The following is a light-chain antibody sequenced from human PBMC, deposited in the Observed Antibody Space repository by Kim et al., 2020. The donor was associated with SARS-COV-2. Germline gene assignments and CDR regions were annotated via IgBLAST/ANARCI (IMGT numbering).Light chain of an antibody. CDR3: QSYDSSLSGYV. V-gene: IGLV1-40*01. Sequence: QRVTISCTGSSSNIGAGYDFHWYQQLPGTAPKLLIYGNNNRPSGIPDRFSGSKSGTSASLAITGLQAEDEADYYCQSYDSSLSGYVFGTGTRVTVL. J-gene: IGLJ1*01. CDR1: SSNIGAGYD. CDR2: GNN.